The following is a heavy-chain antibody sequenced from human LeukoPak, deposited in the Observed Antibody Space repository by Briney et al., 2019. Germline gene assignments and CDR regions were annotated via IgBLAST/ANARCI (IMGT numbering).Heavy chain of an antibody. J-gene: IGHJ3*02. V-gene: IGHV3-30*04. CDR2: ISYDGSNK. CDR1: GFTFSSYA. D-gene: IGHD3-9*01. Sequence: PGESLRLSCAASGFTFSSYAMHWVRQAPGKGLEWVAVISYDGSNKYYADSVKGRFTISRDNSKNTLYLQMNSLRAEDTAVYYCAKDGRGVAYYDILTGYYNSAFDIWGQGTMVTVSS. CDR3: AKDGRGVAYYDILTGYYNSAFDI.